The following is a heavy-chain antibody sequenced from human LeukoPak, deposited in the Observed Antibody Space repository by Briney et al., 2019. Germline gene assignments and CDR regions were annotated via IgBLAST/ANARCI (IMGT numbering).Heavy chain of an antibody. CDR1: GFTFSSYA. V-gene: IGHV3-23*01. D-gene: IGHD3-22*01. CDR2: ISGSGGGT. CDR3: AKDRVRYDGAFDI. J-gene: IGHJ3*02. Sequence: GGSLRLSCAASGFTFSSYAMSWVRQAPGKGLEWVSAISGSGGGTYYADSVKGRFTISRDNPKNTLYLQMNSLRAEDTAVYYCAKDRVRYDGAFDIWGQGTMVTVSS.